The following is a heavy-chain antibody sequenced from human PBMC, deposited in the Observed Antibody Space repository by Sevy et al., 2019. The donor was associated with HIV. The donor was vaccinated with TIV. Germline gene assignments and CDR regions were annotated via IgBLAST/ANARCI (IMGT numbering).Heavy chain of an antibody. CDR3: ARGGGIYYDSRGFHPQYYFDS. D-gene: IGHD3-22*01. V-gene: IGHV4-59*01. CDR1: GGSINSFF. Sequence: SETLSLTCAVSGGSINSFFWSWIRQSPGKGLEWIGYVYDSGNSEYNPSLRCRVTISVDTSKKQFSLKLSSVTAVDTAGYDWARGGGIYYDSRGFHPQYYFDSWGQGTLVTVSS. CDR2: VYDSGNS. J-gene: IGHJ4*02.